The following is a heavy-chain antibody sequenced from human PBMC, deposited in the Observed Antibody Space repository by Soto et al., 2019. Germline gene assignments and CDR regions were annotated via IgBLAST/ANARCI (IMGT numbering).Heavy chain of an antibody. CDR3: ARGYATSWYTYYFDY. J-gene: IGHJ4*02. Sequence: SETLSLTCAVSGDSISSYYWGWIRQPRGKGLEWMGYISYSGSTNYNPSLKSRVTISSDTTKNQLSLKLTSVTAADTAVYHCARGYATSWYTYYFDYWGQGALVPVSS. CDR1: GDSISSYY. D-gene: IGHD6-13*01. V-gene: IGHV4-59*08. CDR2: ISYSGST.